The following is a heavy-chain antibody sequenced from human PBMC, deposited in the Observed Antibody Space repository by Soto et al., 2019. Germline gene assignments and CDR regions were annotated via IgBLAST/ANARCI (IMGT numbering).Heavy chain of an antibody. CDR1: GYNFINYG. CDR3: VRDLDGSGSYYTDY. D-gene: IGHD3-10*01. Sequence: QVHLVQSGVEVKKPGASVKVSCTASGYNFINYGIIWVRQAPGQGLEWMGWIRVHKGNTNYAQKFQGRVTMSTDTSTSTAYMELRSLRPDDTAVYYCVRDLDGSGSYYTDYWGPGTLVIVSS. V-gene: IGHV1-18*01. CDR2: IRVHKGNT. J-gene: IGHJ4*02.